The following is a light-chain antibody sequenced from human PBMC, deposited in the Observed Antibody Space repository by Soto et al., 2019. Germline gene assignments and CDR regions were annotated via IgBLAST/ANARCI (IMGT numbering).Light chain of an antibody. CDR3: QQYNSFRA. Sequence: IQMTQSPSTLSASVGDRVTITCRASQSISHWLAWHQPKPGKAPKLLIYKASTLESGVPSRFSGSGSGTEFTLSIRSLQPDDFATYYCQQYNSFRAIGQGTKVDIK. CDR2: KAS. V-gene: IGKV1-5*03. J-gene: IGKJ1*01. CDR1: QSISHW.